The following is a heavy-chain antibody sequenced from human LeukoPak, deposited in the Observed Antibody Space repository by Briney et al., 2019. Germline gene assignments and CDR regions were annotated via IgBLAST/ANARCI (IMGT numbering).Heavy chain of an antibody. CDR2: ISGSGGST. Sequence: GGSLRLSCAASGFTFSSYAMSGVRQAPGKGLEWVSAISGSGGSTYYADSVKGRFTISRDNSKNTLYLQMNSLRAEDTAVYYCAKDDYYDSSIDYWGQGTLVTVSS. J-gene: IGHJ4*02. CDR1: GFTFSSYA. D-gene: IGHD3-22*01. CDR3: AKDDYYDSSIDY. V-gene: IGHV3-23*01.